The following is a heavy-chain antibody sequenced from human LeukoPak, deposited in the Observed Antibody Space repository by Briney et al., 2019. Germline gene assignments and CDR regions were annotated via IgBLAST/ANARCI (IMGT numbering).Heavy chain of an antibody. Sequence: GGSLRLSCAASGFTFSTYSMNWVRQAPGKGLEWVSYINSSSSTTFYADSVKGRFTISRDDAKNSLYLQMNSLRAEDTAVYYCVRGGDSSNRKRSLGFWGQGTLVTVSS. CDR3: VRGGDSSNRKRSLGF. D-gene: IGHD6-13*01. J-gene: IGHJ4*02. CDR2: INSSSSTT. CDR1: GFTFSTYS. V-gene: IGHV3-48*04.